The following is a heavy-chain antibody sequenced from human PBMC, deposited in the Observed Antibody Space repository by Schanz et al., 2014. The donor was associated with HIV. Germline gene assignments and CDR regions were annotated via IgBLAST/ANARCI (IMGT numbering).Heavy chain of an antibody. J-gene: IGHJ3*02. CDR1: GGTFSTYA. CDR3: ARVRSGGHGAFDI. CDR2: IIPIFGTT. Sequence: QVHLVQSGAEVKKPGSSVKVSCKPSGGTFSTYAVNWVRQAPGQGLEWMGGIIPIFGTTNYAQKFQGRVTITADESTSTAYMELSSLRSEDTAVYYCARVRSGGHGAFDIWGQGTMVTVSS. V-gene: IGHV1-69*01. D-gene: IGHD1-26*01.